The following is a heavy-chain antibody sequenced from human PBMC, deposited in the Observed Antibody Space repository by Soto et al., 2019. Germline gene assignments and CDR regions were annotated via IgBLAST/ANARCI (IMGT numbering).Heavy chain of an antibody. CDR2: IIPIFGTA. CDR3: AREGVVHYYDSSGYYFVY. V-gene: IGHV1-69*13. D-gene: IGHD3-22*01. J-gene: IGHJ4*02. CDR1: GGTFSSYA. Sequence: SVKVSCKASGGTFSSYAISWVRQAPGQGLEWMGGIIPIFGTANYAQKFQGRVTITADESTSTAYMELSSLRSEDTAVYYCAREGVVHYYDSSGYYFVYWGQGTLVTVSS.